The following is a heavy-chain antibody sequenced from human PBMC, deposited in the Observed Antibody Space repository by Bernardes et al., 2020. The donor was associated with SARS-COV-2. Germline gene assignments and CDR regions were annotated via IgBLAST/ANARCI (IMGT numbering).Heavy chain of an antibody. CDR3: ARRRATGAFDV. Sequence: SETLSHTCTVSGGSISSSSYYWGWIRQPPGKGLEWIGSIYYSGSTYYNPSLKSRVTISVDTSKNQFPLKLSSVTAADTAVYYCARRRATGAFDVWGQGTMVTVSS. D-gene: IGHD3-9*01. J-gene: IGHJ3*01. CDR1: GGSISSSSYY. V-gene: IGHV4-39*01. CDR2: IYYSGST.